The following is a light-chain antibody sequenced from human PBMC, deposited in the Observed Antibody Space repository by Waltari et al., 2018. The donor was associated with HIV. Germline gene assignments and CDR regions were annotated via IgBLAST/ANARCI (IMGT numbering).Light chain of an antibody. CDR3: QQYGTSPYT. J-gene: IGKJ2*01. Sequence: ENVLTQSPGTLSLSPGERATLSCRGSRGVSSNYLTWYQQRPGQAPRLLIYAASTRATAIPDRLSGSGSGTDFTLTISRLEPEDFAVYYCQQYGTSPYTFGQGTKVEI. CDR1: RGVSSNY. CDR2: AAS. V-gene: IGKV3-20*01.